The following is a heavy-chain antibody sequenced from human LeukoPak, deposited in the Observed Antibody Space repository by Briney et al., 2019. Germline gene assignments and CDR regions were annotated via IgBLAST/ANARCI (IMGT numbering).Heavy chain of an antibody. J-gene: IGHJ5*02. CDR3: ATVPYSSGWYWFDP. Sequence: ASVKVSCKVSGYTLTELSMHWVRPAPGKGLEWMGGFDPEDGETIYAQKFQGRVTMTEDTSTDTAYMELSSLRSEDTAVYYCATVPYSSGWYWFDPWGQGTLVTVSS. CDR1: GYTLTELS. V-gene: IGHV1-24*01. CDR2: FDPEDGET. D-gene: IGHD6-19*01.